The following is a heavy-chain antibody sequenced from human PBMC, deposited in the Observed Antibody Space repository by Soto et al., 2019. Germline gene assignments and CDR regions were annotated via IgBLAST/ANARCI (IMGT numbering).Heavy chain of an antibody. D-gene: IGHD6-13*01. CDR1: GYTFTSYD. CDR2: MNPNSGNT. V-gene: IGHV1-8*01. J-gene: IGHJ5*02. CDR3: ARAGSWYQYNWFDP. Sequence: ASVKVSCKASGYTFTSYDINWVRQATGQGLEWMGWMNPNSGNTGYAQKFQGRVTMTRNTSISTAYMELSSLRSEDTAVYYCARAGSWYQYNWFDPWGQGTLVTVYS.